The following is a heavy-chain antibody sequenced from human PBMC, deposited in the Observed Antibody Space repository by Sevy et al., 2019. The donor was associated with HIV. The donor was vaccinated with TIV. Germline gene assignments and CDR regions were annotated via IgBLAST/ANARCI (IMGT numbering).Heavy chain of an antibody. CDR1: GYSISSAYS. CDR3: ASFGRLLLISGDTFEI. J-gene: IGHJ3*02. CDR2: IYHSGST. Sequence: SETLSLTCAVSGYSISSAYSWGWIRQPPGKGLEWIGNIYHSGSTYYNPSLNSRVTISVDTSKNQFSLKLNSVTAADTAVYYCASFGRLLLISGDTFEIWGQGTMVTVSS. V-gene: IGHV4-38-2*01. D-gene: IGHD3-9*01.